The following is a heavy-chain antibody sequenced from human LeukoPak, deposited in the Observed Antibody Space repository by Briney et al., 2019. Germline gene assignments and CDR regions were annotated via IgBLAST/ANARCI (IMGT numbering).Heavy chain of an antibody. CDR1: EFTFSDFH. J-gene: IGHJ4*02. D-gene: IGHD2-15*01. V-gene: IGHV3-11*04. Sequence: GGSLRLSCAASEFTFSDFHMNWLRQAPGKGLEWISHISNTGSTIYYADSVKGRFTISRDNAKNSLYLQVKSLRVEDTGVYYCAREGSRSHFYFDYWGQGTLVTVSS. CDR2: ISNTGSTI. CDR3: AREGSRSHFYFDY.